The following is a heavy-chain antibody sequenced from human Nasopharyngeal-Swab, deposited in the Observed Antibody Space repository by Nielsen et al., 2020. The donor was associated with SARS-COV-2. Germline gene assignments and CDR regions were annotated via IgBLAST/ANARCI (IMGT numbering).Heavy chain of an antibody. J-gene: IGHJ5*02. V-gene: IGHV3-30*18. CDR1: GFTFSSYG. CDR2: ISYDGSNK. CDR3: AKDGGAAAGTRWFDP. D-gene: IGHD6-13*01. Sequence: LSLTCAASGFTFSSYGMHWVRQAPGKGLEWVAVISYDGSNKYYADSVKGRFTISRDNSKTTLYLQMNSLRAEDTAVYYCAKDGGAAAGTRWFDPWGQGTLVTVSS.